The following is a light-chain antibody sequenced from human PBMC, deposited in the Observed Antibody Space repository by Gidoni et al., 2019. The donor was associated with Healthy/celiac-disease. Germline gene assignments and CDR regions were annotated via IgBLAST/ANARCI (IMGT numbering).Light chain of an antibody. Sequence: EIVMTQSPATLSVSPGERATLSCRASQSVSSNIAWYQQKPGQAPRLLLYGASTRSTGIPARFRGSGSLTEFTLTISILQSEDFAVYYCQQYNNWPRTFGQWTKVEIK. J-gene: IGKJ1*01. CDR1: QSVSSN. CDR2: GAS. V-gene: IGKV3-15*01. CDR3: QQYNNWPRT.